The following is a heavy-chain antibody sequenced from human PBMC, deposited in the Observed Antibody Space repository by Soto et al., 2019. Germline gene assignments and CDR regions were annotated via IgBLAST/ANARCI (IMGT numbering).Heavy chain of an antibody. V-gene: IGHV4-59*08. J-gene: IGHJ6*03. Sequence: SSETLSLTCTVSGGSISSYYWSWIRQPPGKGLEWIGYIYYSGSTNYNPSLKSRVTISVDTSKNQFSLKLSSVTAADTAVYYCARSYGSGKSSSDYYYYMDVWGKGTTVTVSS. CDR2: IYYSGST. D-gene: IGHD3-10*01. CDR1: GGSISSYY. CDR3: ARSYGSGKSSSDYYYYMDV.